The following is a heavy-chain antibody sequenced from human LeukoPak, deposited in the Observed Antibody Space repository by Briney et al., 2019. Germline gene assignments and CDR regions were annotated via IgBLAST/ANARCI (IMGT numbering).Heavy chain of an antibody. J-gene: IGHJ6*03. CDR2: IIPIFGTA. Sequence: SVKVSCKASGGTFSSYAISWVRQAPGQGLEWMGGIIPIFGTANYAQKFQGRVTITADESTSTAYMELSSLRSEDTAVYYCARGRQLTYYYYYMDVWGKGTTVTVSS. V-gene: IGHV1-69*01. CDR3: ARGRQLTYYYYYMDV. D-gene: IGHD5-18*01. CDR1: GGTFSSYA.